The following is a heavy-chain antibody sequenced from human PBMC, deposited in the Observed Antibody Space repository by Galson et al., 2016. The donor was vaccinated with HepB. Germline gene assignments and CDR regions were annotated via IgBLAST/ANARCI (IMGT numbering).Heavy chain of an antibody. CDR2: IYYNRGT. CDR1: GGSISNDTYY. D-gene: IGHD2-15*01. Sequence: SETLSLTCTVSGGSISNDTYYWSWIRQPPGKGLEWLGTIYYNRGTYYTPSLTSRVTISVDPSKNQFSLKVNSVTAADTAVYYWAAGCYCSGGICLGSWGQGSLVTVSS. V-gene: IGHV4-39*01. CDR3: AAGCYCSGGICLGS. J-gene: IGHJ4*02.